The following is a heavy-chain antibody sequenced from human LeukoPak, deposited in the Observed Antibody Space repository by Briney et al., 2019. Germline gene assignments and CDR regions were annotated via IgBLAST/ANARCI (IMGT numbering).Heavy chain of an antibody. Sequence: GGSLRLSCTASGFTFGDYAMSWVRQAPGRGLEWVSAIAGSTMYADSVQGRFTISRDNSKNTLYLQMNSLRAEDTAAYYCAKSGRHYDSSGYYYWDYWGQGTLVTVSS. V-gene: IGHV3-23*01. J-gene: IGHJ4*02. D-gene: IGHD3-22*01. CDR3: AKSGRHYDSSGYYYWDY. CDR2: IAGST. CDR1: GFTFGDYA.